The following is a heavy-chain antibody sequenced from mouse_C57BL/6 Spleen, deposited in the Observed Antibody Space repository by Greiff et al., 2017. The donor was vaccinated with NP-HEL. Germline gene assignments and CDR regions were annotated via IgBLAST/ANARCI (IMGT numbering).Heavy chain of an antibody. CDR2: IDPSDSYT. D-gene: IGHD2-1*01. V-gene: IGHV1-69*01. CDR1: GYTFTSYW. J-gene: IGHJ3*01. Sequence: VQLQQPGAELVMPGASVRLSCKASGYTFTSYWMHWVKQRPGQGLEWIGEIDPSDSYTNYNQKFKGKSTLTVDKSSSTAYMQLSSLTSEDSAVYYCARDLYGNSFAYWGQGTLVTVSA. CDR3: ARDLYGNSFAY.